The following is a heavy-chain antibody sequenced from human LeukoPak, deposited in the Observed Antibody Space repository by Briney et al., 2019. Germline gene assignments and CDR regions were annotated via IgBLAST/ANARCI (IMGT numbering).Heavy chain of an antibody. V-gene: IGHV4-59*08. CDR3: ARNPRDGHTFDY. CDR1: GGSISSYY. CDR2: IYYSGST. J-gene: IGHJ4*02. Sequence: SETLSLTCTVSGGSISSYYWSWIRQPPGEGLEWIGYIYYSGSTNYNPPLKSRVTISLDKSQNQFSLRLSSVTAADTAVYYCARNPRDGHTFDYWGQGTLVTVSS.